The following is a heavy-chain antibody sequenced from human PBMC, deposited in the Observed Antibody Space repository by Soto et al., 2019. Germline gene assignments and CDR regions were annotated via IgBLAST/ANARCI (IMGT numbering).Heavy chain of an antibody. CDR3: ARVVRSYALYYFDY. V-gene: IGHV1-69*13. Sequence: SVKVSCKASGGTFSSYAISWVLQAPGQGLEWMGGIIPIFGTANYAQKFQGRVTITADESTSTAYMELSSLRSEDTAVYYCARVVRSYALYYFDYWGQGTLVTVSS. J-gene: IGHJ4*02. CDR1: GGTFSSYA. D-gene: IGHD1-26*01. CDR2: IIPIFGTA.